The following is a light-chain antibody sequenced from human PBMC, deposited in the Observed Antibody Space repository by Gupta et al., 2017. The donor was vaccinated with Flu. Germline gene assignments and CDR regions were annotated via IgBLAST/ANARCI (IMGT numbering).Light chain of an antibody. CDR3: AAWEDNRNGGVV. V-gene: IGLV1-44*01. Sequence: QSVLTQPPSSSGTPGQSVTIPCSGSSSNIASNTVNWYAQLPGTAPKLLIYSNNQRPSGVPVRFSGSKSVPSTSLGISGLQSEDEADYYCAAWEDNRNGGVVFGGGTKLTVL. CDR1: SSNIASNT. CDR2: SNN. J-gene: IGLJ2*01.